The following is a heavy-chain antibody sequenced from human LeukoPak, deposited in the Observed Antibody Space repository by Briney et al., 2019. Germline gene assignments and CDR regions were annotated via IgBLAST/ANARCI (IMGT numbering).Heavy chain of an antibody. V-gene: IGHV3-7*01. J-gene: IGHJ4*02. CDR3: ARVITYYDFWSGYSSNFDY. CDR1: GFTFSSYW. CDR2: IKQDGGEK. D-gene: IGHD3-3*01. Sequence: SGGSLRPSCAASGFTFSSYWMSWVRQAPGKGLEWVANIKQDGGEKYYVDSMKGRFTISRDNAKNSLYLQMNSLRAEDTAVYYCARVITYYDFWSGYSSNFDYWGQGTLVTVSS.